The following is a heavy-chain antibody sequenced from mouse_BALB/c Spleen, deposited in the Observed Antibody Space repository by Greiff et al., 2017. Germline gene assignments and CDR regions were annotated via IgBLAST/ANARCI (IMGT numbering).Heavy chain of an antibody. CDR3: AGGITTATSYYAMDD. J-gene: IGHJ4*01. V-gene: IGHV1S41*01. CDR1: GYTFTSYW. CDR2: IAPGSGST. D-gene: IGHD1-2*01. Sequence: DLVKPGASVKLSCKASGYTFTSYWINWIKQRPGQGLEWIGRIAPGSGSTYYNEMFKGKATLTVDTSSSTAYIQLSSLSSEDSAVYFCAGGITTATSYYAMDDWGQGTSVTVSS.